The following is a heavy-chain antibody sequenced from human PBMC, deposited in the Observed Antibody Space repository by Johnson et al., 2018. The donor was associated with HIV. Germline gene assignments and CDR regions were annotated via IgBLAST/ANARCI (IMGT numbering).Heavy chain of an antibody. CDR1: GFTVSSNY. CDR2: SGSGGSP. J-gene: IGHJ3*02. V-gene: IGHV3-53*01. D-gene: IGHD2-2*01. Sequence: VQLVESGGGLIQPGGSLRLSCAASGFTVSSNYMSWVRQAPGKGLEWVSAISGSGGSPYYADSVKGRFTISRDNSKYTLYLQMNSLKTEDTAVYYCTTEKLSTAIVVVPAAWTGDAFDIWGQGTMVTVSS. CDR3: TTEKLSTAIVVVPAAWTGDAFDI.